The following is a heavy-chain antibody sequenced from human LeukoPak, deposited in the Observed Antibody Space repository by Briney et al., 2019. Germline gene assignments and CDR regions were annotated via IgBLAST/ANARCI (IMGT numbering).Heavy chain of an antibody. CDR3: TRGGLEAPCDV. V-gene: IGHV3-13*01. J-gene: IGHJ3*01. CDR1: GFTFSNYD. Sequence: GGSLRLSCSAPGFTFSNYDMHWVRQEKGKGLEWVSSIGTGGHTYYAPSVKGQFTISRENAKNSLYLQMNSLRAGDTAIYYCTRGGLEAPCDVWGQGTMVAVSS. D-gene: IGHD5-24*01. CDR2: IGTGGHT.